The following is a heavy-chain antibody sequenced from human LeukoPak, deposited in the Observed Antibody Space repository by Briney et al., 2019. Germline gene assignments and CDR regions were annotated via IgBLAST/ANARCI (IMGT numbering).Heavy chain of an antibody. CDR3: AGGSRREGYDY. CDR1: GFTVSSNY. V-gene: IGHV3-53*04. J-gene: IGHJ4*02. CDR2: IYDNGDA. D-gene: IGHD5-24*01. Sequence: PGGSLRLSCAASGFTVSSNYMSWVRQAPGKGLEWVSVIYDNGDAYSADSVKGRFTISRHNSKNTLYLRMNSLRPEDTAVYYCAGGSRREGYDYWGQGTLVTVSS.